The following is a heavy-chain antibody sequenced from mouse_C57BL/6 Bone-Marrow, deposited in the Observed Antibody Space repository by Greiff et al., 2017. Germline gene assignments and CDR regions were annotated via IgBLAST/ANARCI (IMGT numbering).Heavy chain of an antibody. V-gene: IGHV2-2*01. J-gene: IGHJ2*01. CDR1: GFSLTSYG. CDR3: ARTRTGSIDY. Sequence: VQLQQSGPGLVQPSQSLSITCTASGFSLTSYGVHWVRQSPGQGLEWLGVIWSGGSTDYNAAFISRLSISKDNSKSQVFFKMNSLQADDTAIYYCARTRTGSIDYWGQGTTLTVSS. CDR2: IWSGGST.